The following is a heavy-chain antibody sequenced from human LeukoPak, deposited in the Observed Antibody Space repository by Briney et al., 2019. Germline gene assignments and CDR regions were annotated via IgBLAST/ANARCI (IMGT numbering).Heavy chain of an antibody. CDR2: LYFSGTT. D-gene: IGHD4-17*01. Sequence: SETLSLTCTVSGGSINSASHYWGWIRQPADKGLEWIGRLYFSGTTNYNPSLTSRVTISLDTSKNQFSLKLSSVTAADTAVYYCARETTAHGYFDYWGQGTLVTVSS. CDR1: GGSINSASHY. CDR3: ARETTAHGYFDY. J-gene: IGHJ4*02. V-gene: IGHV4-61*02.